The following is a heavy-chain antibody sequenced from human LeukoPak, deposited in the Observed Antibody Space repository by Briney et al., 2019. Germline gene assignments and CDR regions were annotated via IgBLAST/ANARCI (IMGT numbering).Heavy chain of an antibody. CDR2: ISSSGSTI. CDR1: GFTFSSYE. CDR3: ARETEIAAAVDY. D-gene: IGHD6-13*01. J-gene: IGHJ4*02. V-gene: IGHV3-48*03. Sequence: GGSLRLYCAASGFTFSSYEMNWLRQAPGKGLEWVSYISSSGSTIYYADSVKGRFTISRDNAKNSLYLQMNSLRAEDTAVYYCARETEIAAAVDYWGQGTLVTVSS.